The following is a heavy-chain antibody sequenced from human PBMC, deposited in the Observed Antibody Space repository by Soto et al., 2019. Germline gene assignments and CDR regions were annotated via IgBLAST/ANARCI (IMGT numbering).Heavy chain of an antibody. V-gene: IGHV4-59*08. CDR3: ARHSNEYRKSLDY. D-gene: IGHD1-1*01. CDR2: IHYSGSS. J-gene: IGHJ4*02. CDR1: GGSISGYY. Sequence: QLQLQESGPGLVKPSETLSLTCTVSGGSISGYYWSWIRQPPGKGLEWIAYIHYSGSSNSNPSLKGRVTISVDTSKNQFSLKLTSVTAADTAVYYCARHSNEYRKSLDYWGQGTLVTVSS.